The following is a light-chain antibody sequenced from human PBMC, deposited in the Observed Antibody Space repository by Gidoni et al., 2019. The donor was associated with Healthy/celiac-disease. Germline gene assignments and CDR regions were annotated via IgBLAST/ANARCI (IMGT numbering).Light chain of an antibody. CDR2: DAS. J-gene: IGKJ4*01. V-gene: IGKV3-11*01. Sequence: EIVLPQSPATLSSSPGERATLSCRASQSVSSYLAWYQQKPGQAPRLLIYDASNRATGIPARFSGSGSGTDFTLTISSLEPEDFAVYYCQQRSNWPRLTFGGGTKVEIK. CDR1: QSVSSY. CDR3: QQRSNWPRLT.